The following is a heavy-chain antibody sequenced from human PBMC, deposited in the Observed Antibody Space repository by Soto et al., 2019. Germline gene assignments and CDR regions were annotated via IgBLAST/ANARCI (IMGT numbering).Heavy chain of an antibody. CDR3: ARVPSPFDYYYAMDV. Sequence: LTCTVSGDSISSGNKYWSWIRQAPGKGLEWIGYIFSSGTTYYNPSLKSRLTMSLDTSQNQFSLRLASVTDADSAVYYCARVPSPFDYYYAMDVWGQGTTVTVSS. D-gene: IGHD3-16*01. V-gene: IGHV4-30-4*01. CDR1: GDSISSGNKY. CDR2: IFSSGTT. J-gene: IGHJ6*02.